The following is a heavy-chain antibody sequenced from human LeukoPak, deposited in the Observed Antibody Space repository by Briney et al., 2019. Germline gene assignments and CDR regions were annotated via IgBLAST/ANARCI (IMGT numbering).Heavy chain of an antibody. CDR2: INPSGGST. CDR1: GYAFTSYY. J-gene: IGHJ5*02. V-gene: IGHV1-46*01. CDR3: AREGDVDTATWHSFDP. Sequence: GASVKVSCKASGYAFTSYYMHWVRQAPGQGLEWMGIINPSGGSTSYAQKFQGRVTMTRGTSTSTVYMELSSLRSEDTAVYYCAREGDVDTATWHSFDPWGQGTLVTVSS. D-gene: IGHD5-18*01.